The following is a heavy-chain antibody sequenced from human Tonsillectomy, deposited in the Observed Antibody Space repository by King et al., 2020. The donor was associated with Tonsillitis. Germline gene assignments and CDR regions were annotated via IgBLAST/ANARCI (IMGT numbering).Heavy chain of an antibody. V-gene: IGHV1-69*01. J-gene: IGHJ4*02. CDR2: IIPIFGTA. D-gene: IGHD2-21*02. Sequence: QLVQSGAEVKKPGSSVKVSCKASGGTFSSYAISWVRQAPGQGLEWMGGIIPIFGTANYAQKFQGRVTITADESTSTAYMVLSSLRSEDTAVYYCASSAYCGGDCYYDFDYWGQGTLVTVSS. CDR3: ASSAYCGGDCYYDFDY. CDR1: GGTFSSYA.